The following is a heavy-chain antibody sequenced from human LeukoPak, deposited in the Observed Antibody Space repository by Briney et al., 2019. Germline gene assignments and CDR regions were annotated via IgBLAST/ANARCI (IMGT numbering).Heavy chain of an antibody. V-gene: IGHV3-23*01. J-gene: IGHJ4*02. CDR1: GFTFSSYA. CDR2: ISGSGGST. Sequence: GGSLRLSCAASGFTFSSYAMNWVRQAPGKGLEWVSAISGSGGSTYYADSVKGRFTISRDNSKNTLYLQMDSLRAEDTAVYYCAKVSTTGTPTFPDYFDYWGQGTLVTVSS. CDR3: AKVSTTGTPTFPDYFDY. D-gene: IGHD1-14*01.